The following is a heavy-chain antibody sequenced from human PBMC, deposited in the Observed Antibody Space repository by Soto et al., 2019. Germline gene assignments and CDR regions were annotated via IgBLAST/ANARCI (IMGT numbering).Heavy chain of an antibody. V-gene: IGHV3-30-3*01. CDR2: ISYDGSNK. CDR3: ARDPRIYSSGWYGNFDY. CDR1: GFTFSSYA. D-gene: IGHD6-19*01. Sequence: QVQLVESGGGVVQPGRSLRLSCAASGFTFSSYAMHWVRQAPGKGLEWVAVISYDGSNKYYADSVKGRFTISRDNSQNTLYLQMNSLRAEDTAVYYCARDPRIYSSGWYGNFDYWGQGTLVTVSS. J-gene: IGHJ4*02.